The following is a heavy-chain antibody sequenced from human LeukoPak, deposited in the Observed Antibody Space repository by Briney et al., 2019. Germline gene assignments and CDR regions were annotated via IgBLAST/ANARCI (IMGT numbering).Heavy chain of an antibody. CDR3: ARREGRSGGSSSRPPFDY. Sequence: SETLSLTCTVSGGSISSSSYYWGWIRQPPGKGLEWIGSIYYSGSTYYNPSLKSRVTISVDTSKNQFSLKLSSVTAADTAVYYCARREGRSGGSSSRPPFDYWGQGTLVTVSS. J-gene: IGHJ4*02. V-gene: IGHV4-39*01. CDR1: GGSISSSSYY. D-gene: IGHD2-15*01. CDR2: IYYSGST.